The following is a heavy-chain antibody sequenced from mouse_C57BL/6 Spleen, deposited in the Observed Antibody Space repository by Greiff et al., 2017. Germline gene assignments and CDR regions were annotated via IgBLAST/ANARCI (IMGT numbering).Heavy chain of an antibody. V-gene: IGHV5-17*01. CDR3: ARPHYYGSGAWFAY. CDR2: ISSGSSTI. Sequence: EVHLVESGGGLVKPGGSLKLSCAASGFTFSDYGMHWVRQAPEKGLEWVAYISSGSSTIYYADTVKGRFTISRDNAKNTLFLQMTSLRSEDTAMYYCARPHYYGSGAWFAYWGQGTLVTVSA. J-gene: IGHJ3*01. D-gene: IGHD1-1*01. CDR1: GFTFSDYG.